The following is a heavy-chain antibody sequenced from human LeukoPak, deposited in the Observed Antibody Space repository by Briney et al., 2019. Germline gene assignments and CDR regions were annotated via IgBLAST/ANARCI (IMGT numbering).Heavy chain of an antibody. D-gene: IGHD5-18*01. CDR1: ADSTSTYY. J-gene: IGHJ4*02. CDR2: IYYSGST. CDR3: ARLSRGYHIDY. V-gene: IGHV4-59*01. Sequence: SETLSLTCTVSADSTSTYYWSWIRQPPGKGLEWVGYIYYSGSTNYNPSLKSRVTISVDTSKDQFSLKLSSVTAADTAVYYCARLSRGYHIDYWGQGTLVTVSS.